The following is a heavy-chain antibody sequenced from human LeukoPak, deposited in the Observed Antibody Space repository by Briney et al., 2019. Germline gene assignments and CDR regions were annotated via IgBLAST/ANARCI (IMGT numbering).Heavy chain of an antibody. J-gene: IGHJ4*02. CDR3: TTGFDSSTWYMRNCYFDY. CDR1: GFTFSDAW. V-gene: IGHV3-15*01. Sequence: PGGSLRLSCAASGFTFSDAWLSWVRQAPGRGLEWVGRIKRKADGETTDYAAPVKGRFTISRDDSENTLYLQMNSLKTEDTAVYYCTTGFDSSTWYMRNCYFDYWGQGTLVTVSS. D-gene: IGHD6-19*01. CDR2: IKRKADGETT.